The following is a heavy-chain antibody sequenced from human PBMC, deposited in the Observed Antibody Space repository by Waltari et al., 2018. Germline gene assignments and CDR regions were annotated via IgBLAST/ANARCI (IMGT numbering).Heavy chain of an antibody. CDR2: IYSDVSK. Sequence: EVQLVESGGGLIQPGGSLRLSCAASGFTVSSNYMNWVRQAPGRGLEWVSVIYSDVSKYFADSVKGRFTISRDSSKNTLYLQMNSLRADDTAVYYCARESTMVIVTALDVWGQGTTVTVSS. CDR1: GFTVSSNY. V-gene: IGHV3-53*01. CDR3: ARESTMVIVTALDV. J-gene: IGHJ6*02. D-gene: IGHD2-21*01.